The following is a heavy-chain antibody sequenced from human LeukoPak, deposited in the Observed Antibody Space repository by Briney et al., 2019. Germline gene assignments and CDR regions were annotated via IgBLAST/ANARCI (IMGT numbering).Heavy chain of an antibody. CDR3: ARASQWLAFDD. CDR2: IHSGGST. J-gene: IGHJ4*02. Sequence: PGGSLRLSCAASGFIVNSNYMSWVRQAPGKGLECVSFIHSGGSTYYADSVKGRFTISRDNSKNTLHLQMNSLRAEDTALYYCARASQWLAFDDWGQGALVTVSS. V-gene: IGHV3-66*01. CDR1: GFIVNSNY. D-gene: IGHD6-19*01.